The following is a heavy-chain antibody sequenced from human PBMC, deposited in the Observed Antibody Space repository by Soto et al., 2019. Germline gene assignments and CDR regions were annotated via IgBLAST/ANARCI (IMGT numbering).Heavy chain of an antibody. D-gene: IGHD3-3*02. CDR2: ISSSGAPI. Sequence: QVQLVESGGGLVKPGGSLRLSCAASGFTFSDYYMSWIRHAPGTGLEWVSDISSSGAPIYYADSVKGRFTISRDNAKNSLYLQLNSLRAEDPALYYCARVSRVMSIFGVLVQPWDYWGQGTLVTVSS. J-gene: IGHJ4*02. CDR3: ARVSRVMSIFGVLVQPWDY. V-gene: IGHV3-11*01. CDR1: GFTFSDYY.